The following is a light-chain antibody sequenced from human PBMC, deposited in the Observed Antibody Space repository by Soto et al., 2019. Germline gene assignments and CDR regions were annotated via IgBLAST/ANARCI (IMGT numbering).Light chain of an antibody. Sequence: DIQMTQSPSTLSGSVGDRVTITCRASQTISRCLDWYQQKPGKAPKLLIYKASNLKSGVPSRFSGSGSGTEFTLTISSLQPDDFATYYCQHYTSYSDAFGQGTKVELK. CDR2: KAS. V-gene: IGKV1-5*03. CDR3: QHYTSYSDA. CDR1: QTISRC. J-gene: IGKJ1*01.